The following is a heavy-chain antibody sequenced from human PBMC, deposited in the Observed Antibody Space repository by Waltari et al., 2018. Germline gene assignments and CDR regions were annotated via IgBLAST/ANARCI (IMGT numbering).Heavy chain of an antibody. CDR2: MSGVGGST. D-gene: IGHD3-10*01. J-gene: IGHJ4*02. CDR3: AKDYYGSGSYPDY. V-gene: IGHV3-23*01. CDR1: GFTFSSFA. Sequence: VQLLESGGGLVQPGGSLRLPCAASGFTFSSFAMTWVRRAPGNGLEWVSTMSGVGGSTYYPDSVKGRFTISRDNTRNTLYLQMDSLRAGDTAQYYWAKDYYGSGSYPDYWGQGTPVTVSS.